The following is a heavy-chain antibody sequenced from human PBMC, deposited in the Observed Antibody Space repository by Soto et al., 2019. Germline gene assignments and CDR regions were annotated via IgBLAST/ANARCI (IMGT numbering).Heavy chain of an antibody. CDR1: GDSISSYY. CDR3: ASSRDMNYFDY. V-gene: IGHV4-59*01. Sequence: PSETLSLTCTVSGDSISSYYWSWIRQPPGKGLEWIGYIYYSGSTNYNPSLSSRVTISVDTSKNQFSLKLSSVTAADTAVYYCASSRDMNYFDYWGQGTLVTVSS. J-gene: IGHJ4*02. CDR2: IYYSGST.